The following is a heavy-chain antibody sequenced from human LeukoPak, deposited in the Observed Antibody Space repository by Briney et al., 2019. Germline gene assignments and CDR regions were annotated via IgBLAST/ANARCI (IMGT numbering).Heavy chain of an antibody. V-gene: IGHV4-38-2*01. D-gene: IGHD2-2*01. CDR1: GYSISSGYY. J-gene: IGHJ5*02. CDR2: IYHSGST. CDR3: ARRLIVVVPAARRDNWFDP. Sequence: SETLSLTCAVSGYSISSGYYWGWIRQPPGKGLGWIGSIYHSGSTYYNPSLKSRVTTSVDTSKNQFSLKPSSVTAADTAVYYCARRLIVVVPAARRDNWFDPWSQGTLVTVSS.